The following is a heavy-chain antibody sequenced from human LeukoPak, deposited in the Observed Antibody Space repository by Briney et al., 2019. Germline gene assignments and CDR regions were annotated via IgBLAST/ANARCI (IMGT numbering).Heavy chain of an antibody. Sequence: GRSLRLSCAASGFTFSSYAMHWVRQAPGKGLEWVAVISYDGSNKYYADSVKGRFAISRDNSKNTLYLQMNSLRAEDTAVYYCARDPGSGWYLSYYGMDVWGQGTTVTVSS. J-gene: IGHJ6*02. CDR1: GFTFSSYA. CDR2: ISYDGSNK. CDR3: ARDPGSGWYLSYYGMDV. V-gene: IGHV3-30*09. D-gene: IGHD6-19*01.